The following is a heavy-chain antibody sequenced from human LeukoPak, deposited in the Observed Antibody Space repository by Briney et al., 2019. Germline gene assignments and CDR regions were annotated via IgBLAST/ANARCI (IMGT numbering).Heavy chain of an antibody. J-gene: IGHJ5*02. CDR3: ARGDIVVLPAGIPHNWFDP. CDR2: INPNSGGT. V-gene: IGHV1-2*02. Sequence: EASVKVSCKASGYSFTGYYIHWVRQAPGQGLEWMGWINPNSGGTNYAQKFQGRVTMTRDTSISTAYMELCRLRSDDTAVYYCARGDIVVLPAGIPHNWFDPWGQGTLVTVSS. CDR1: GYSFTGYY. D-gene: IGHD2-2*02.